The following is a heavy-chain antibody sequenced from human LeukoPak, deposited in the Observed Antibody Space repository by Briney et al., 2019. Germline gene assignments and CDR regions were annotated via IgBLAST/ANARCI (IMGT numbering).Heavy chain of an antibody. Sequence: PGGSLRLSCAASGFTVSSNYMSWVRQAPGKGLEWVSVIYSGGSTYYADSVKGRFTISRDNSKNKQYLQMNSLRAEDTAVYYCARGSEDYDSSGYYYDLGDYWGQGNLVTVSS. CDR1: GFTVSSNY. V-gene: IGHV3-53*05. CDR3: ARGSEDYDSSGYYYDLGDY. D-gene: IGHD3-22*01. CDR2: IYSGGST. J-gene: IGHJ4*02.